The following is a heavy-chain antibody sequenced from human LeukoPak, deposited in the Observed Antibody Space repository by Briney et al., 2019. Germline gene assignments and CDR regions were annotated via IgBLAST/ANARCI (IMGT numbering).Heavy chain of an antibody. V-gene: IGHV3-23*01. CDR1: GFTFSSCA. CDR3: AKDRGDGYNLPYFGY. CDR2: ISGSGGST. D-gene: IGHD5-24*01. Sequence: PGGSLRLSCAASGFTFSSCAMSWVRQAPGKGLEWVSAISGSGGSTYYADSVKGRFTISRDNSKNTLYLQMNSLRAEDTAVYYCAKDRGDGYNLPYFGYWGQGTLVTVSS. J-gene: IGHJ4*02.